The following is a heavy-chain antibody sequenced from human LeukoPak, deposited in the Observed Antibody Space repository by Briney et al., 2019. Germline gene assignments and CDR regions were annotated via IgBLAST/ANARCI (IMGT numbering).Heavy chain of an antibody. Sequence: GGSLRLSCAASGFTFSSYAMHWVRQAPGKGLEWVAVILYDGSNKYYADSVKGRFTISRDNSKNTVYLQMNSPRAEDTALYYCAREAIVVERWFDPWGQGTLVTVSS. V-gene: IGHV3-30-3*01. CDR3: AREAIVVERWFDP. CDR2: ILYDGSNK. CDR1: GFTFSSYA. D-gene: IGHD3-22*01. J-gene: IGHJ5*02.